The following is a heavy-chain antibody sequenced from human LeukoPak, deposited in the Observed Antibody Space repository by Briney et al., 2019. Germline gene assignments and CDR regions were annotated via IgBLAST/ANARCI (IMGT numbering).Heavy chain of an antibody. V-gene: IGHV3-23*01. D-gene: IGHD6-19*01. CDR1: GFTFSSYA. Sequence: HPGGSLRLSCAASGFTFSSYAMSRVRQAPGKGLEWVSAISGSGGSTYYADSVKGRFTISRDNSKNTLYLQMNSLRAEDTAVYYCAKGLSGWSPFDPWGQGTLVTVSS. CDR3: AKGLSGWSPFDP. CDR2: ISGSGGST. J-gene: IGHJ5*02.